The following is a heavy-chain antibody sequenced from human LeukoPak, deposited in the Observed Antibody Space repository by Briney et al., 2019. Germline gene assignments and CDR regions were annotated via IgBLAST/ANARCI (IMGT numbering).Heavy chain of an antibody. Sequence: RTGGSLRLSCAASGFTFSSYGMHWVRQPPGKGLEWVAFIRYDGSNKYYADSVKGRFTISRDNSKNTLYLQMNSLRAEDTAVYYCARVGDGYTYYFDYWGQGTLVTVSS. CDR3: ARVGDGYTYYFDY. CDR2: IRYDGSNK. D-gene: IGHD5-24*01. CDR1: GFTFSSYG. J-gene: IGHJ4*02. V-gene: IGHV3-30*02.